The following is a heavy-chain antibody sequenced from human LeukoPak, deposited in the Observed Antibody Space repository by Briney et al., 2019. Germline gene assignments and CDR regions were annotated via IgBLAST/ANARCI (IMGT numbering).Heavy chain of an antibody. CDR3: ASGITMVRGASDY. CDR1: GGTFSRNA. J-gene: IGHJ4*02. Sequence: SVRVSCKASGGTFSRNAISWVRQAPGQGLEWMGGIIPIFGTANYAENFQGRVTITTDEITSTAYMELRSLRSEDTAVYYCASGITMVRGASDYWGQGTLVTVSS. V-gene: IGHV1-69*05. D-gene: IGHD3-10*01. CDR2: IIPIFGTA.